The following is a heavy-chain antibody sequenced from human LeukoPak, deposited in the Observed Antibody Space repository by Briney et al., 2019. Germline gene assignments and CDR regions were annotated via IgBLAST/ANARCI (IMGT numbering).Heavy chain of an antibody. CDR3: ATKRGWPTNFDY. Sequence: ASVEVSCKVSGYTLTELSMHWVRQAPGKGLEWLGGFDPEDGETIYAQKFQGRVTMTEDTSTDTAYMELSSLRSEDTAVYYCATKRGWPTNFDYWGQGTLVTVSS. V-gene: IGHV1-24*01. J-gene: IGHJ4*02. D-gene: IGHD1-26*01. CDR1: GYTLTELS. CDR2: FDPEDGET.